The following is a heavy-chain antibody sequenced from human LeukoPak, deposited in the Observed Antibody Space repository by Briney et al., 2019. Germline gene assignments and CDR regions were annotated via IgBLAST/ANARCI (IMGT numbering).Heavy chain of an antibody. CDR1: GGSISSSSYY. J-gene: IGHJ3*02. D-gene: IGHD3-22*01. Sequence: SETLSLTCTVSGGSISSSSYYWGWIRQPPGKGLEWIGSIYYSGSTYYNPSLKSRVIISVDTSKNQFSLKLSSVTAADTAVYYCASDSSGYYYHAFDIWGQGTMVTVSS. V-gene: IGHV4-39*07. CDR3: ASDSSGYYYHAFDI. CDR2: IYYSGST.